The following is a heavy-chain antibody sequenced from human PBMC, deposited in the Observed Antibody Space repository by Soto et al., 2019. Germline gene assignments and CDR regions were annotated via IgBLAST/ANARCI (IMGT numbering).Heavy chain of an antibody. V-gene: IGHV1-18*01. J-gene: IGHJ3*01. Sequence: QVQLVQSGPEVKKPGASVKVSCKTSGYSFTTYGVRWVRQAPGQGLEWMAWISGNSGGTRFAQNFQGRVTLTTDTSTSTAYMELRSLTSDDTAVYYCAKTRGDIFDAWGQGTMVIVSS. CDR3: AKTRGDIFDA. CDR2: ISGNSGGT. D-gene: IGHD2-21*01. CDR1: GYSFTTYG.